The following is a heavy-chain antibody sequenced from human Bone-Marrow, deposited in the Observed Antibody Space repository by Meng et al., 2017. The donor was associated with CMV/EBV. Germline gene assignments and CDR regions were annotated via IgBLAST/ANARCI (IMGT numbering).Heavy chain of an antibody. CDR3: ARGLNRVTRGVYGMDV. CDR1: GFTFSSYA. D-gene: IGHD4-11*01. Sequence: GESLKISCAASGFTFSSYAMHWVRQAPGKGLEYVSAISSNGGSTYYADSVKGRFTISRDNSKNTLYLQMNSLRAEDTAVYYCARGLNRVTRGVYGMDVWGQGTTVTVSS. J-gene: IGHJ6*02. CDR2: ISSNGGST. V-gene: IGHV3-64*02.